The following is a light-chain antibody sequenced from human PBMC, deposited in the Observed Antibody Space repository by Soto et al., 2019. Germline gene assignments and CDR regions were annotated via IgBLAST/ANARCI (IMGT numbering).Light chain of an antibody. V-gene: IGKV3-15*01. Sequence: IMMTQCPATLSVSPGERATLSCRASQSISNNLAWYLQKPGQAPRLLIYGASTGATGIPARFSGSGSGTEFTLTISSLQSEDFAVYYCQPYNNWPLTFGGGTKV. CDR3: QPYNNWPLT. J-gene: IGKJ4*01. CDR2: GAS. CDR1: QSISNN.